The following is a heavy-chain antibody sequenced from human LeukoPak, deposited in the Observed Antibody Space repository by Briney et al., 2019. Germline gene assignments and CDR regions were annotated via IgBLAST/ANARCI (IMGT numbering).Heavy chain of an antibody. J-gene: IGHJ3*02. CDR1: GFTFSSYS. CDR3: ARGAMAAGVAFDI. Sequence: PGGSLRLSCAASGFTFSSYSMNWVRQAPGKGLEWVSSISSSSSCIYYADSVKGRFTISRDNAKNSLYLQMNSLRAEDTAVYYCARGAMAAGVAFDIWGQGTMVTVS. D-gene: IGHD5-18*01. CDR2: ISSSSSCI. V-gene: IGHV3-21*01.